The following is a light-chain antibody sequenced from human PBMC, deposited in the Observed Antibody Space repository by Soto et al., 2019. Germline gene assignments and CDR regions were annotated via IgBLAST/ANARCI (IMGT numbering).Light chain of an antibody. V-gene: IGLV2-14*01. CDR1: SSDVGGYNY. CDR2: EVS. CDR3: SSYTSSSTGDV. J-gene: IGLJ1*01. Sequence: QSVLTQPASVSGSPGQSITISYTGTSSDVGGYNYVSWYQQHPGKAPRLMIYEVSNRPSGVSNRFSGSKSGNTASLTISGLQAEDEADYYCSSYTSSSTGDVVGTGTKVTVL.